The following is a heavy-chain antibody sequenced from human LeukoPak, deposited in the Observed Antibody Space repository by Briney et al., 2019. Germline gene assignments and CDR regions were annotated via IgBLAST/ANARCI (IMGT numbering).Heavy chain of an antibody. CDR3: AGGPARSYYYDSSGLSRFDP. CDR2: ISSSRSYI. Sequence: GGSLRLSCAASGFTFSTYSMNWVRQAPGKGLEWLSSISSSRSYIYYADSVRGRFTISRDNAKNSLYLQMNSLRAEDTAVYYCAGGPARSYYYDSSGLSRFDPWGQGTLVTVSS. D-gene: IGHD3-22*01. J-gene: IGHJ5*02. CDR1: GFTFSTYS. V-gene: IGHV3-21*01.